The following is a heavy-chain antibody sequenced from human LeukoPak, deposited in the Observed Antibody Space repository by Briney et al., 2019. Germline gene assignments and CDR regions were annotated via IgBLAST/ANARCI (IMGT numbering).Heavy chain of an antibody. D-gene: IGHD6-13*01. CDR2: ISGSGGST. CDR1: GFTFSSYA. V-gene: IGHV3-23*01. Sequence: LAGGSLRLSCAASGFTFSSYAMSWVRQAPGKGLEWVSAISGSGGSTYYADSVKGRFTISRDNSKNTLYLQMNSLRAEDTAVYYCAKSLTNPITGYSSSWYGFSYYYGMDVWGQGTTVTVSS. J-gene: IGHJ6*02. CDR3: AKSLTNPITGYSSSWYGFSYYYGMDV.